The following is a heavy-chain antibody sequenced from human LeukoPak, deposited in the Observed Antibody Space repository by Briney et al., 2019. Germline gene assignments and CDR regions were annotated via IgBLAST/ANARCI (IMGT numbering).Heavy chain of an antibody. V-gene: IGHV4-34*01. Sequence: NPSETLSLTCAVYGGSFSGYYWSWIRQPPGKALEWIGEINHSGSTNYNPSLKSRVTISVDKSKNKFSLQLSTVTAADTAVYYCARGSYYYGSGSYYNQGAPLNWFDPWGQGTLVTVSS. CDR3: ARGSYYYGSGSYYNQGAPLNWFDP. CDR2: INHSGST. CDR1: GGSFSGYY. D-gene: IGHD3-10*01. J-gene: IGHJ5*02.